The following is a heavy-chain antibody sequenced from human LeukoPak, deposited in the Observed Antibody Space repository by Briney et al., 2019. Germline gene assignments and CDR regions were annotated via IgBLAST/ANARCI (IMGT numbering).Heavy chain of an antibody. CDR2: IYYSGST. J-gene: IGHJ6*02. D-gene: IGHD2-21*02. Sequence: SETLSLTCAVYGGSFSGYYWSWIRQPPGKGLEWIGYIYYSGSTNYNPSLKSRVTISVDTSKNQFSLKLSSVSAADTAVYYCARNIVVVTAGIPNYYGMDVWGQGTTVTVSS. CDR3: ARNIVVVTAGIPNYYGMDV. V-gene: IGHV4-59*01. CDR1: GGSFSGYY.